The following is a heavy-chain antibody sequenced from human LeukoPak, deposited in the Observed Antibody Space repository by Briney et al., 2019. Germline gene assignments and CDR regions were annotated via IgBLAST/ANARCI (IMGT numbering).Heavy chain of an antibody. Sequence: GGSLRLSCAASGFTFSTYAMNWVRQAPGKGLEWVSVIYSGGSTYYADSVKGRFTISRDNSKNTLYLQMNSLRAEDTAVYYCARDRRGLGPSYFDYWGQGTLVTVSS. CDR1: GFTFSTYA. D-gene: IGHD3-16*01. J-gene: IGHJ4*02. CDR3: ARDRRGLGPSYFDY. V-gene: IGHV3-66*02. CDR2: IYSGGST.